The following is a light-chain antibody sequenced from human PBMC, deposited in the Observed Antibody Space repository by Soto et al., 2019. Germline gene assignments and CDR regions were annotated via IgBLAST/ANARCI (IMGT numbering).Light chain of an antibody. CDR2: AAS. V-gene: IGKV1-27*01. Sequence: DIQVTQHPSSLSASVGDRVTITCRASKGIKNYLAWYQQKPGETPKIMIYAASPLESGIQPLFSCSGAGTDCTRPINNLQPEDVSTDYCQRYYNAPFTFGGGTKVDIK. CDR1: KGIKNY. J-gene: IGKJ4*01. CDR3: QRYYNAPFT.